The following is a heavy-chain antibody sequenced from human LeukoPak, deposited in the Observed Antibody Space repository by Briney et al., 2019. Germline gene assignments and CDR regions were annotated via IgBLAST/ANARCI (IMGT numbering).Heavy chain of an antibody. CDR3: ARTGPDYYGSGSYPLHYYGMDF. CDR1: GYTFTNYG. J-gene: IGHJ6*02. CDR2: VNVYNGKR. Sequence: ASVKVSCKASGYTFTNYGISWVRQAPGQGLEWMMWVNVYNGKREYAQKFQGRVTLTTDTSTTTAYMELRNLRFDDTAVYYCARTGPDYYGSGSYPLHYYGMDFWGQGTTVTVAS. V-gene: IGHV1-18*04. D-gene: IGHD3-10*01.